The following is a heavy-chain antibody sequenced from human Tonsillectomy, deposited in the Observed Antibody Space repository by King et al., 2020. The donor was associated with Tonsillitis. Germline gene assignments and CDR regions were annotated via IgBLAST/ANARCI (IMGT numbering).Heavy chain of an antibody. CDR2: IYYSGST. CDR3: ARGSRFFDWMSDY. CDR1: GDSISSGDYY. Sequence: QLQESGPRLVKPSQTLSLTCTVSGDSISSGDYYWNWIRQPPGKGLEWIGFIYYSGSTYYNPSLKSRVSISLDTSKNQFSLKLSSVTAADTAVYYCARGSRFFDWMSDYWGQGTLVTVSS. J-gene: IGHJ4*02. D-gene: IGHD3-9*01. V-gene: IGHV4-30-4*01.